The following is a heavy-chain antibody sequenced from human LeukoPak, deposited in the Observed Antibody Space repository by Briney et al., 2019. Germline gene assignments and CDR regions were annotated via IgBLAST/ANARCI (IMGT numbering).Heavy chain of an antibody. CDR3: TRVGYSYGYGWYFDL. D-gene: IGHD5-18*01. Sequence: ASVKVSCKASGYTFTSYAMNWVRQAPGQGLEWMGWINTNTGNPTYAQGFTGRFVFSLDTSVSTAYLQISSLKAEDTAVYYCTRVGYSYGYGWYFDLWGRGTLVTVSS. V-gene: IGHV7-4-1*02. CDR1: GYTFTSYA. J-gene: IGHJ2*01. CDR2: INTNTGNP.